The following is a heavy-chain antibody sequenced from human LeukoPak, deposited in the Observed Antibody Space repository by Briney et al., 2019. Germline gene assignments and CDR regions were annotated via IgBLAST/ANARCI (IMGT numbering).Heavy chain of an antibody. V-gene: IGHV3-15*01. D-gene: IGHD3-10*01. CDR1: GFTFSNAW. CDR3: TLPWGSGSYYDY. CDR2: IKSKTDGGTT. J-gene: IGHJ4*02. Sequence: GGSLRLSCAASGFTFSNAWLNWVRQAPGKGLEWVGHIKSKTDGGTTDYAAPVKGRFTISRDDSKNTLFLQMNSLKTEDTAVYYCTLPWGSGSYYDYWGQGTLVSVSS.